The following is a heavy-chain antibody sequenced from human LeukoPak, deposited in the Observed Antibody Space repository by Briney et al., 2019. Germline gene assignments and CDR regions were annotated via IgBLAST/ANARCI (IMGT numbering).Heavy chain of an antibody. CDR3: VKDFGRVRGTPDS. CDR2: ISGSGNGGSI. D-gene: IGHD2/OR15-2a*01. CDR1: GFVFSIYT. J-gene: IGHJ4*02. V-gene: IGHV3-64D*06. Sequence: PGGSLRLSCSASGFVFSIYTMYWVRQAPGKGLEYVSTISGSGNGGSIYYADSVKGRFTISRDDSKSIVYLQMNGLRSEDTAVYYCVKDFGRVRGTPDSWGQGTLVTVSS.